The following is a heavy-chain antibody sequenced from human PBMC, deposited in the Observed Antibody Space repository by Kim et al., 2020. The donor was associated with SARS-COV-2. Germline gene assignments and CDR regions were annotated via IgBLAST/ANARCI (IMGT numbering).Heavy chain of an antibody. D-gene: IGHD3-22*01. J-gene: IGHJ4*02. CDR3: AKRGDSSGYYNLHYFDS. CDR2: IRGSGSDT. CDR1: GFTFSGYA. V-gene: IGHV3-23*01. Sequence: GGSLRLSCTASGFTFSGYAITWVRQVPGKGLEWVSAIRGSGSDTSYADSVKGRFTISRDNSKNTVYLQMNSLRVVDTAVYHCAKRGDSSGYYNLHYFDSWGQGTLVTVSS.